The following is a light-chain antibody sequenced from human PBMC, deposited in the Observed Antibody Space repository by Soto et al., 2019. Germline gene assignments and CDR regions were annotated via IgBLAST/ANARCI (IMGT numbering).Light chain of an antibody. Sequence: EIVLTQSPATLSLSPGERATLSCRASQSVSNYLAWYQQKPGQAPRLLISDASNRATGIPARFSGSGSGTDFTLTISSLEPEDFAVYYCQLRSNWPPLYTFGQGNKLDIK. V-gene: IGKV3-11*01. J-gene: IGKJ2*01. CDR1: QSVSNY. CDR3: QLRSNWPPLYT. CDR2: DAS.